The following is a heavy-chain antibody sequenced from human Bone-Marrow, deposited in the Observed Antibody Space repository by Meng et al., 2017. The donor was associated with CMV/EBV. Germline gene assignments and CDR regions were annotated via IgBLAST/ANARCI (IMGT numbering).Heavy chain of an antibody. D-gene: IGHD4-17*01. CDR3: ATSGNGDYLTGGY. CDR1: GYTLTELS. J-gene: IGHJ4*02. V-gene: IGHV1-24*01. CDR2: FDPEDGET. Sequence: QVQPVQAGPGVKKPWGSVNVTCNVSGYTLTELSMHWVRQAPGKGLEWMGGFDPEDGETIYAQKFQGRVTMAEDTSTDTAYKELSMLTSEDTAVYYCATSGNGDYLTGGYWGQGTLVTVSS.